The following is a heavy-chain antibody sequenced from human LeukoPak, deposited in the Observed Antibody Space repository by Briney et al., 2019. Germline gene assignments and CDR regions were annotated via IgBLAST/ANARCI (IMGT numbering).Heavy chain of an antibody. CDR3: ARDDYVWGSYRSGDY. CDR1: GYIFTGYY. CDR2: INPNSGDT. J-gene: IGHJ4*02. V-gene: IGHV1-2*06. Sequence: ASVKVSCKASGYIFTGYYMHLVRQAPGQGLEWMGRINPNSGDTNSAQKFQGRITMTRDTSISTAYMELSRLRSDDTAMYYCARDDYVWGSYRSGDYWGQGTLVTVSS. D-gene: IGHD3-16*02.